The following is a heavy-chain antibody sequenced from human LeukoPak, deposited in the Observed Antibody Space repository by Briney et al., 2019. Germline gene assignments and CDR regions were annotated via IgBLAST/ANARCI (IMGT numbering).Heavy chain of an antibody. V-gene: IGHV4-59*01. Sequence: SETLSLTCTVSGGSISSYYWSWIRQPPGKGLEWIGYIYYSGSTNYNLSLKSRVTISVDTSKNQFSLKLSSVTAADTAVYYCARGGNMIVVATAFQHWGQGTLVTVSS. CDR3: ARGGNMIVVATAFQH. D-gene: IGHD3-22*01. J-gene: IGHJ1*01. CDR1: GGSISSYY. CDR2: IYYSGST.